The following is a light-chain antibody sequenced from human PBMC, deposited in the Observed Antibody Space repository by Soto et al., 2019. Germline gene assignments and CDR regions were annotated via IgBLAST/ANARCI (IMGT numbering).Light chain of an antibody. V-gene: IGLV8-61*01. J-gene: IGLJ3*02. Sequence: QTVVTQEPSFSVSPGGTVTLTCGWSSGSVSTNYYPSWYQQTPGQAPRTLIYNTNTRSSGVPDRFSGSILGNKAALTITGARADDESDYYCVLYLGSGIWVFGGGTKVTVL. CDR2: NTN. CDR3: VLYLGSGIWV. CDR1: SGSVSTNYY.